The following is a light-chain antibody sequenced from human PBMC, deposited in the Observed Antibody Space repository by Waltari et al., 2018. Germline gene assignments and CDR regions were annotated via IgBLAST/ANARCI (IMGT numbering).Light chain of an antibody. J-gene: IGLJ2*01. CDR1: SSDIGGYNR. V-gene: IGLV2-8*01. CDR3: SSYAGSNTLL. Sequence: QAALTQPPSMSGSPGQSVTISCTGTSSDIGGYNRVSWYQQHPGQAPKLMIYEVRQRPSGVSDRFSGSKSGNTASLTISGLQAEDEADYYCSSYAGSNTLLFGGGTRLTVL. CDR2: EVR.